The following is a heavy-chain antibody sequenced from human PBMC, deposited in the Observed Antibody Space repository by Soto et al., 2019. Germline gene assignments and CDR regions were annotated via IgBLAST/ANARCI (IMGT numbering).Heavy chain of an antibody. CDR1: GGSISSGGYY. D-gene: IGHD3-10*01. J-gene: IGHJ4*02. V-gene: IGHV4-31*03. Sequence: SETLSLTCTVSGGSISSGGYYWSWIRQHPGKGLEWIGYIYYSGSTYYNPSLKSRVTISVDTSKNQFSLKLSCVTAADTAVYYCARVRILWFGELSKYYYFDYWGQGTLVTVSS. CDR3: ARVRILWFGELSKYYYFDY. CDR2: IYYSGST.